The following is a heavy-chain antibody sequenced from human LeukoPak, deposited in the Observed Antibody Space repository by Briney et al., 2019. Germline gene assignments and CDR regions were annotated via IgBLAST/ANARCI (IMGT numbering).Heavy chain of an antibody. J-gene: IGHJ4*02. CDR2: FDPEDGET. V-gene: IGHV1-24*01. D-gene: IGHD2-8*01. CDR3: ATAPYCTNGVCYLGPDY. CDR1: GYTLTELS. Sequence: ASVKVSCKVSGYTLTELSMHWVRQAPGKGLEWMGGFDPEDGETIYAQKSQGRVTMTEDTSTDTASMELSSLRSEDTAVYYCATAPYCTNGVCYLGPDYWGQGTLVTVSS.